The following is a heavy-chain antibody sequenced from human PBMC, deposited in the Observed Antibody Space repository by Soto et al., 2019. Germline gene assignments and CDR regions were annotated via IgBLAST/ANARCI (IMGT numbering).Heavy chain of an antibody. J-gene: IGHJ1*01. V-gene: IGHV4-39*01. Sequence: SETLSLTCTVSGRSIRSSSYYWRWIRHPPGKGLEWIGSIYYSGSTYYNPSLKSRVTISVDTPKSQFSLNLSSVTAADTAVFFSDRGSAEIYTRGQRAVLTISS. CDR1: GRSIRSSSYY. CDR2: IYYSGST. CDR3: DRGSAEIYT. D-gene: IGHD3-10*01.